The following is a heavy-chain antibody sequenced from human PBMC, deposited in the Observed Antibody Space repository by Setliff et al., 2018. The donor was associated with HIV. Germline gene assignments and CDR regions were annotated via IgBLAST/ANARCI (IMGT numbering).Heavy chain of an antibody. Sequence: GPVKVSCKASGYTFTSYGISWVRQAPGQGLEWMGWINPGNGNTKYSQNFQGRVTITGDTSASTAYMELSSLTLEDTAVYYCGRTKDLDYWGHGTLVTVSS. J-gene: IGHJ4*01. CDR2: INPGNGNT. CDR1: GYTFTSYG. CDR3: GRTKDLDY. V-gene: IGHV1-3*01.